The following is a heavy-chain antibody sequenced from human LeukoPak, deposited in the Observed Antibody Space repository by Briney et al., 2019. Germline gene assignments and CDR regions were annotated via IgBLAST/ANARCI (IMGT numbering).Heavy chain of an antibody. CDR1: GFTFSTYG. J-gene: IGHJ4*02. Sequence: GGSLRLSCAAAGFTFSTYGMHWVRQAPGKGLEWVALISYDANNEYYADSVKGRFTISRDNSKNTLYLQMYSLRAEDTAVYYCARDKYLYGSGGDFDYWGQGTLVTASS. CDR2: ISYDANNE. CDR3: ARDKYLYGSGGDFDY. D-gene: IGHD3-10*01. V-gene: IGHV3-30*03.